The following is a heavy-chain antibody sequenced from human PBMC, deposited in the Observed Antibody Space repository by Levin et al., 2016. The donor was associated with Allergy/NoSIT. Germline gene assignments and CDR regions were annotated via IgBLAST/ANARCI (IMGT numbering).Heavy chain of an antibody. CDR2: ISAYNGNT. J-gene: IGHJ4*02. Sequence: ASVKVSCKASGYTFTSYGISWVRQAPGQGLEWMGWISAYNGNTNYAQKLQGRVTMTTDTSTSTAYMELSSLRSEDTAVYYCARDPGRDNWNDVGDYWGQGTLVTVSS. CDR1: GYTFTSYG. CDR3: ARDPGRDNWNDVGDY. D-gene: IGHD1-1*01. V-gene: IGHV1-18*01.